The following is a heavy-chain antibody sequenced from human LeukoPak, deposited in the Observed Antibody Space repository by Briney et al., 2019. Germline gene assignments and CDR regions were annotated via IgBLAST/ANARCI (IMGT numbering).Heavy chain of an antibody. CDR2: ISSSGTTI. CDR1: GFTFSSYE. J-gene: IGHJ4*02. D-gene: IGHD6-13*01. CDR3: TRGPAAAAALLFDY. Sequence: GGSLRLSCAASGFTFSSYEMNWVRQAPGKGLEWVSHISSSGTTIQYADSVRGRFTTSRDNAKNSMYLQMNSLRDEDTALYYCTRGPAAAAALLFDYWGQGALVTVSS. V-gene: IGHV3-48*03.